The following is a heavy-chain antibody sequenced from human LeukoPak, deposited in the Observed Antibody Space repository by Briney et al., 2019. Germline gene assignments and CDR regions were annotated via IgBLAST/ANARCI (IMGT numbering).Heavy chain of an antibody. CDR3: TADQYYDFWSGYYGNIKFDY. J-gene: IGHJ4*02. Sequence: GGSLRLSCAASGLTFSNAWMSWVRQAPGKGLEWVGRIKSKTDGGTTDYAAPVKGRFTISRDDSKNTLYLQMNSLKTEDTAVYYCTADQYYDFWSGYYGNIKFDYWGQGTLVTVSS. CDR2: IKSKTDGGTT. CDR1: GLTFSNAW. D-gene: IGHD3-3*01. V-gene: IGHV3-15*01.